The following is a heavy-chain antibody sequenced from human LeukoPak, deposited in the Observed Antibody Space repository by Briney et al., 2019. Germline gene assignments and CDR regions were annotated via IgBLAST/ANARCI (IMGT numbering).Heavy chain of an antibody. D-gene: IGHD6-6*01. CDR1: GFTFSSYA. CDR3: AKVPQRAARPPFDY. V-gene: IGHV3-30-3*01. J-gene: IGHJ4*02. CDR2: ISYDGSNK. Sequence: GRSLRLSCAASGFTFSSYAMHWVRQAPGKGLEWVAVISYDGSNKYYADSVKGRFTISRDNSKNTLYLQMNSLRAEDTAVYYCAKVPQRAARPPFDYWGQGTLVTVSS.